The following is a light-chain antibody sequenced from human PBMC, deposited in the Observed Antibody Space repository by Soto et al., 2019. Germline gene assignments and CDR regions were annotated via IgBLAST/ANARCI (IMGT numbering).Light chain of an antibody. CDR3: SSYTSSSTLEV. J-gene: IGLJ1*01. CDR1: SSDVGGYNY. CDR2: EVS. V-gene: IGLV2-14*01. Sequence: QSALTQPASVAGSPGQSITISCTGTSSDVGGYNYVSWYQQHPGKAPKLMIYEVSHRPSGVSNRFSGSKSGNTASLTISGLHAEDEADYYCSSYTSSSTLEVFGTGTKLTVL.